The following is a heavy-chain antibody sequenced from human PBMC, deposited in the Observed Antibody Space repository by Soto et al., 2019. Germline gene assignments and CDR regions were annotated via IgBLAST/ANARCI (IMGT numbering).Heavy chain of an antibody. CDR2: ISSSGSTI. V-gene: IGHV3-11*01. D-gene: IGHD2-8*01. J-gene: IGHJ3*02. CDR3: ARDPPYCTNGVCYSQAFDI. Sequence: GGSLRLSCAASGFTFSDYYMSWIRQAPGKGLEWVSYISSSGSTIYYADSVKGRFTISRDKAKNSLYLQMNSLRAEDTAVYYCARDPPYCTNGVCYSQAFDIWGQGTMVTVSS. CDR1: GFTFSDYY.